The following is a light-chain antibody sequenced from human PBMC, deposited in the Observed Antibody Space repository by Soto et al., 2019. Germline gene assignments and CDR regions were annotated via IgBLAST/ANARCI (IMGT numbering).Light chain of an antibody. CDR1: QNISNY. CDR3: QQYGYSPIT. CDR2: GAS. Sequence: EIVLTQSPATLSLSPGIRATLSCRASQNISNYLIWYQQKPGQAPRLLIYGASSRATGIPDKFSGSGSGTDFTLTIDGLEPEDFAVYYCQQYGYSPITFGQGTRLEIK. V-gene: IGKV3-20*01. J-gene: IGKJ5*01.